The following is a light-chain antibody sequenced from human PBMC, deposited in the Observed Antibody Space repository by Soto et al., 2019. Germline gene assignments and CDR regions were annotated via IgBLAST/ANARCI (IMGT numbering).Light chain of an antibody. CDR3: AAWDDSLNGVV. CDR2: SNN. CDR1: ISNIGSNT. J-gene: IGLJ2*01. Sequence: QSVLTQPPSASGTPGQRVSISCSGSISNIGSNTVNWYQQVPGTAPKLLIYSNNQRPSGVPDRFSGSKSGSSASLAISGLQSADEADYFCAAWDDSLNGVVFGGGTKLTVL. V-gene: IGLV1-44*01.